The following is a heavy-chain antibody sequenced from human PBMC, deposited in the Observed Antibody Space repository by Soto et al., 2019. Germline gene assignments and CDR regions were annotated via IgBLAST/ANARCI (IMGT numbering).Heavy chain of an antibody. D-gene: IGHD3-10*01. CDR1: GFNFRPVW. J-gene: IGHJ3*02. CDR2: INSDGSTI. Sequence: HPGGSLRHSFAASGFNFRPVWLHGVRQAPGKGLVWVSHINSDGSTIVYADSVKGRFTISRDNAKSTLFLQMNSLRVEDTAVYYCARDRGYPDSFNIWGQGTMVTVSS. V-gene: IGHV3-74*01. CDR3: ARDRGYPDSFNI.